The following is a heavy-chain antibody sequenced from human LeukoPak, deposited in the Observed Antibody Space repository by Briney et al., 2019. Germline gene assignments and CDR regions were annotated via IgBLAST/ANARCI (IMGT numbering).Heavy chain of an antibody. CDR2: ISGSGGST. J-gene: IGHJ4*02. Sequence: ETLPLTCAVYGGSFSGYYWSWIRQPPGKGLEWVSAISGSGGSTYYADSVKGRFTISRDNSKNTLYLQMNSLRAEDTAVYYCAKVAIYYDSSGYYYFDYWGQGTLVTVSS. V-gene: IGHV3-23*01. D-gene: IGHD3-22*01. CDR3: AKVAIYYDSSGYYYFDY. CDR1: GGSFSGYY.